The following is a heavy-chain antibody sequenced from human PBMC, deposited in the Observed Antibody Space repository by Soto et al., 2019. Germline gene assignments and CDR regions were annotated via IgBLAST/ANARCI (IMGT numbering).Heavy chain of an antibody. CDR1: GFTFSSYA. J-gene: IGHJ6*02. CDR2: ISYDGSNK. CDR3: ALIQLPYPVPSGMDV. V-gene: IGHV3-30-3*01. D-gene: IGHD5-18*01. Sequence: QVQLVESGGGVVQPGRSLRLSCAASGFTFSSYAMHWVRQAPGKGLEWVAVISYDGSNKYYADSVKGRFTISRDNSKNTLYLQMNSLRAEDTAVYYCALIQLPYPVPSGMDVWGHGTTVTVSS.